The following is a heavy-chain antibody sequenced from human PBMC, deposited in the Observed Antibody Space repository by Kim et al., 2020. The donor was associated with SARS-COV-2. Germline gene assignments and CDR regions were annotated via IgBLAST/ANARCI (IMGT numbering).Heavy chain of an antibody. CDR1: GFTFSTYW. V-gene: IGHV3-74*01. J-gene: IGHJ6*02. CDR2: INGGGSST. CDR3: TRAAYVMDV. Sequence: GGSLILSCAASGFTFSTYWMHWVRQAPGKGLVWVSHINGGGSSTNYADSVKGRFTVSRDNTKNTLYLQINNLRAEDTAVYYCTRAAYVMDVWGQGTTGTV.